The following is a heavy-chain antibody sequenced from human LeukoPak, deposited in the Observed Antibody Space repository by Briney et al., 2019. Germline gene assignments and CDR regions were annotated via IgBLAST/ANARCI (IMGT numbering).Heavy chain of an antibody. D-gene: IGHD1-26*01. J-gene: IGHJ5*02. CDR3: ARDSGSYTGNDWFDP. CDR2: ISSSGSTI. CDR1: GFTFSSYE. V-gene: IGHV3-48*03. Sequence: GGSLRLSCAASGFTFSSYEMNWVRQAPGKGLEWVSYISSSGSTIYYADSVKGRFTISRDNAKNSLYLQMNSLRAEDTAVYYCARDSGSYTGNDWFDPWGQGTLVTVSS.